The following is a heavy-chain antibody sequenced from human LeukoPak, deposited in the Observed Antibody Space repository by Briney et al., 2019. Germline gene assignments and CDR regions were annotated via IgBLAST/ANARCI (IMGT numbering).Heavy chain of an antibody. CDR1: GFTFSSYG. CDR2: IWYDGSNK. D-gene: IGHD4-11*01. Sequence: PGGSLRLSCAASGFTFSSYGMHWVRQAPGKGLEWVAVIWYDGSNKYYADSVKGRFTISRDNSKNTLYLQMNSLRAEDTAVYYCAADYSNYAAFDYWGLGTLVTVSS. J-gene: IGHJ4*02. V-gene: IGHV3-33*01. CDR3: AADYSNYAAFDY.